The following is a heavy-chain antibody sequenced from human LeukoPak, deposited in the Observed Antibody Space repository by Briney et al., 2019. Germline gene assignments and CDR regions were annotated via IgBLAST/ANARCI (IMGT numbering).Heavy chain of an antibody. D-gene: IGHD6-19*01. V-gene: IGHV7-4-1*02. Sequence: ASVKVSCKASGYTFTSYAMNWVRQAPGQGLEWMGWINTNTGNPTYAQGFTGRFVFSLDTSVSTAYLQISSLKAEDTAVYYCARYSGIAVAGGGTYYYYYGMDVWGQGTTVTVSS. CDR1: GYTFTSYA. CDR2: INTNTGNP. J-gene: IGHJ6*02. CDR3: ARYSGIAVAGGGTYYYYYGMDV.